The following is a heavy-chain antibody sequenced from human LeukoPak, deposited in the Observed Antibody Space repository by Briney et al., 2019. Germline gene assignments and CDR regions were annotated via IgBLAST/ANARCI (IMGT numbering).Heavy chain of an antibody. V-gene: IGHV1-46*01. J-gene: IGHJ3*02. Sequence: ASVKVSCKASGYTFTSYYMHWVRQAPGQGLEWMGIINPSGGSTSYAQKFQGRVTMTRDTSTSTVYMELSSLRSEDTAVYYCASRVPDSSGYYQEGGAFDIWGQGTMVTVSS. CDR2: INPSGGST. CDR3: ASRVPDSSGYYQEGGAFDI. D-gene: IGHD3-22*01. CDR1: GYTFTSYY.